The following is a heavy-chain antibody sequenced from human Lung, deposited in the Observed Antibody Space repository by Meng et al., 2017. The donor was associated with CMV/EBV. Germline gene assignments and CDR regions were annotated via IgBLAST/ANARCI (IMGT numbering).Heavy chain of an antibody. D-gene: IGHD6-19*01. Sequence: SETLSLXCTVSGGSISSSSYYWGWIRQPPGKGLEWIGSIYYSGSTYYNPSLKSRVTISVDTSKNQFSLKLSSVTAADTAVYYCASESPEYQWLEDYYYGMDVXGQGXTVTVSS. CDR1: GGSISSSSYY. CDR3: ASESPEYQWLEDYYYGMDV. CDR2: IYYSGST. V-gene: IGHV4-39*07. J-gene: IGHJ6*02.